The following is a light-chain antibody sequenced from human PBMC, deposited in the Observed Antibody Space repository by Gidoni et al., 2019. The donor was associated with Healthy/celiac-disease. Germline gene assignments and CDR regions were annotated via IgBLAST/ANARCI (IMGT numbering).Light chain of an antibody. CDR1: QSVLYSSNNKNY. Sequence: DIVMTQSPDSLAVSLGERATINCKSSQSVLYSSNNKNYLAWYQQKPGQPPKLLIYWASTRESGVPDRFSGSGSGTEFTLTISSLQAEDVAVYYCQQYYSTPQTFXQXTKVEIK. V-gene: IGKV4-1*01. J-gene: IGKJ1*01. CDR2: WAS. CDR3: QQYYSTPQT.